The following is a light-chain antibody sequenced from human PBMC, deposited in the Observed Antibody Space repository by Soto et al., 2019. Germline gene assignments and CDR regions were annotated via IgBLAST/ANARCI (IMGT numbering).Light chain of an antibody. Sequence: QSVLTQPPSASGTPGQRVSISCSGSSSNIGSNTVRWYQHLPGTAPRLLIYNNIQWPSGVPDRFSGSKSGTSASLAISGLQSEDEADYYCAVWDDSLDGHAVFGGGTQLTVL. CDR3: AVWDDSLDGHAV. CDR2: NNI. V-gene: IGLV1-44*01. J-gene: IGLJ7*01. CDR1: SSNIGSNT.